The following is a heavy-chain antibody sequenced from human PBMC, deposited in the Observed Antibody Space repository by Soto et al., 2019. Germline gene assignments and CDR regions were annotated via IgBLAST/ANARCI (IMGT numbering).Heavy chain of an antibody. CDR2: ISAYNGNT. CDR1: GYTFTSYG. V-gene: IGHV1-18*01. J-gene: IGHJ4*02. Sequence: ASVKVSCKASGYTFTSYGISWVRQAPGQGLEWMGWISAYNGNTNYAQKLQGRVTMTTDTSTSTAYMELRSLRSEDTAVYYCARVPASYYGSGSHAGYWGQGTLVTVSS. CDR3: ARVPASYYGSGSHAGY. D-gene: IGHD3-10*01.